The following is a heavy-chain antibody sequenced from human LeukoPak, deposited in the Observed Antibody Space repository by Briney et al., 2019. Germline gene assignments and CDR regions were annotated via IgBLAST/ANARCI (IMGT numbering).Heavy chain of an antibody. CDR3: ATGAGSYFSGTYYFDY. CDR1: GYTLTELS. D-gene: IGHD1-26*01. J-gene: IGHJ4*02. V-gene: IGHV1-24*01. Sequence: ASVKVSCKVSGYTLTELSMHWVRQAPGKGLEWMGGFDPEDGETIYAQKFQGRVTMTEDTSTDTAYMELSSLRSEDTAVYYRATGAGSYFSGTYYFDYWGQGTLVTVSS. CDR2: FDPEDGET.